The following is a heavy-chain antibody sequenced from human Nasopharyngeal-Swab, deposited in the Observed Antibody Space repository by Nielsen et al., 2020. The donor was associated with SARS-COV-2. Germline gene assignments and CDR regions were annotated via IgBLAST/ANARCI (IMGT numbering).Heavy chain of an antibody. V-gene: IGHV3-23*01. CDR2: ISGSGGST. CDR3: AKDRNDYIWGSYRLTFDY. Sequence: WIRQPPGKGLEWVSAISGSGGSTYYADSVKGRFTISRDNSENTLYLQMNSLRAEDTAVYYCAKDRNDYIWGSYRLTFDYWGQGTLVT. D-gene: IGHD3-16*02. J-gene: IGHJ4*02.